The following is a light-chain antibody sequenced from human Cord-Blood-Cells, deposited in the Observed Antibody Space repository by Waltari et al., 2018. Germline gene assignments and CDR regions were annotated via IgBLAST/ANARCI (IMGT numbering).Light chain of an antibody. CDR1: RSNIGSNY. CDR3: AAWDDSLSGPV. J-gene: IGLJ2*01. V-gene: IGLV1-47*01. CDR2: RNN. Sequence: QSVLTQPPSASWTPGQRVTIPCSGSRSNIGSNYLSWYQQLPGTAPKLLIYRNNKRPSGVPDRFSGSKSGTSASLAISGLRSEDEADYYCAAWDDSLSGPVFGGGTKLTVL.